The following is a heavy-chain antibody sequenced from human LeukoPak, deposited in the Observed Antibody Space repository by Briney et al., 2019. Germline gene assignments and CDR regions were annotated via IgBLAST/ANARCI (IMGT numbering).Heavy chain of an antibody. V-gene: IGHV4-59*01. CDR3: ARVGRSGGVYYYYYMDV. Sequence: SETLFLTCTISGGSISSYYWSWIRQPPGKGLEWIGYIYYSGSTNYNPSLKSRVTISVDTSKNQFSLKLSSVTAADTAVYYCARVGRSGGVYYYYYMDVWGKGTTVTISS. CDR2: IYYSGST. J-gene: IGHJ6*03. D-gene: IGHD2-15*01. CDR1: GGSISSYY.